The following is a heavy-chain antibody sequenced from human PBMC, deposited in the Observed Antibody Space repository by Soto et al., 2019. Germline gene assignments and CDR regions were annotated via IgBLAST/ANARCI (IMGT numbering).Heavy chain of an antibody. Sequence: GESLKISCKGSGYSFTSYWIGWVRQMPGKGLEWMGIIYPGDSDTRYSPSFQGQVTISADKSISTAYLQWSSLKASDTAMYYCARRGDGYNRYYYSGMDVWGQGTTVTVSS. CDR3: ARRGDGYNRYYYSGMDV. CDR1: GYSFTSYW. J-gene: IGHJ6*02. V-gene: IGHV5-51*01. D-gene: IGHD5-12*01. CDR2: IYPGDSDT.